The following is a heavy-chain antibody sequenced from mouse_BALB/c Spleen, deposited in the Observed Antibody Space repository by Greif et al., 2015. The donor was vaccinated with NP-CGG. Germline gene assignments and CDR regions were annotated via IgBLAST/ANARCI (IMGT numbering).Heavy chain of an antibody. CDR1: GFNIKDTY. Sequence: VQLQQSGAELVKPGASVKLSCTASGFNIKDTYMHWVKQRPEQGLEWIGRIDPANGNTKYDPKFQGKATITADTSSNTAYLQLSSLTSEDTAVYYCARVQLGLPFDYWGQGTTLTVSS. V-gene: IGHV14-3*02. D-gene: IGHD3-1*01. J-gene: IGHJ2*01. CDR2: IDPANGNT. CDR3: ARVQLGLPFDY.